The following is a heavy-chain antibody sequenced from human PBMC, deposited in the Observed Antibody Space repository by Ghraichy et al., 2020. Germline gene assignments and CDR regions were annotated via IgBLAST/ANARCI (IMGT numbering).Heavy chain of an antibody. CDR1: GGSISSGDYY. CDR2: IYYSGST. Sequence: LRLSCTVSGGSISSGDYYWSWIRQPPGKGLEWIGYIYYSGSTYYNPSLKSRVTISVDTSKNQFSLKLSSVTAADTAVYYCARDFRPRGSTSSYYYYYGMDVWGQGTTVTVSS. V-gene: IGHV4-30-4*01. D-gene: IGHD2-2*01. CDR3: ARDFRPRGSTSSYYYYYGMDV. J-gene: IGHJ6*02.